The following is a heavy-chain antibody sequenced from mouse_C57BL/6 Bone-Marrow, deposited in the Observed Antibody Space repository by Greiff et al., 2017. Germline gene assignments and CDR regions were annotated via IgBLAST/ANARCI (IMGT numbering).Heavy chain of an antibody. Sequence: VQLQQSGAELVRPGASVKLSCTASGFNIKDDYMHWVKQRPEQGLEWIGWIDPENGDTEYASKFQGKATITADTSSNTAYLQLSSLTAEDTAVDYWTTYEYDGEYAMDYWGQGTSVTVSS. J-gene: IGHJ4*01. D-gene: IGHD2-4*01. CDR3: TTYEYDGEYAMDY. CDR2: IDPENGDT. V-gene: IGHV14-4*01. CDR1: GFNIKDDY.